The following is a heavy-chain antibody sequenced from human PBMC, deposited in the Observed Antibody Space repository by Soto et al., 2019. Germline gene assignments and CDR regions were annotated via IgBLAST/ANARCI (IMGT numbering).Heavy chain of an antibody. J-gene: IGHJ5*02. CDR1: GFTFSSYA. V-gene: IGHV3-23*01. Sequence: PGGSLRLSCAASGFTFSSYAMSWVRQAPGKGLEWVSAISGSGGSTYYADSVKGRFTISRDNSKNTLYLQMNSLRAEDTAVYYCAKDQVLLWFGELNWFDPWGQGTLVTVSS. CDR2: ISGSGGST. CDR3: AKDQVLLWFGELNWFDP. D-gene: IGHD3-10*01.